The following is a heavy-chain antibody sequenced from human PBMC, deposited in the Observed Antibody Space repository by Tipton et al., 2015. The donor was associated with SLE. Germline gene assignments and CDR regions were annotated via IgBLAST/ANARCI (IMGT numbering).Heavy chain of an antibody. J-gene: IGHJ3*02. D-gene: IGHD1-1*01. CDR1: GDTISEHN. CDR2: ISYSGST. Sequence: TLSLTCTVSGDTISEHNWIWIRPPPGKGLEWIGYISYSGSTNYSPPLKSRVTISVDKSKKQVSLSLSSVTAADTAVYYCAREGWRVEVHAFDIWGQGTMVTVSS. CDR3: AREGWRVEVHAFDI. V-gene: IGHV4-4*08.